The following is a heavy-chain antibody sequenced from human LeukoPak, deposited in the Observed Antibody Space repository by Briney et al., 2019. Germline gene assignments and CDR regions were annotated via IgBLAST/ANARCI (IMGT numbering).Heavy chain of an antibody. Sequence: PGGSLRLSCAASGFTFSRHAMTWVRHAPGKGLEWVSGVSGSGGSTSYADSVKGRFTISRDNSRNTLYLQMNSLRAEDTAVYYCAKDSGYGGINYFDYWGQGTLVTVSS. D-gene: IGHD4-23*01. CDR1: GFTFSRHA. J-gene: IGHJ4*02. CDR3: AKDSGYGGINYFDY. CDR2: VSGSGGST. V-gene: IGHV3-23*01.